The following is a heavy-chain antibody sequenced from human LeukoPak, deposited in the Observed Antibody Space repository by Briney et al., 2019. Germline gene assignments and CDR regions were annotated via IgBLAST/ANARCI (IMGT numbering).Heavy chain of an antibody. D-gene: IGHD6-19*01. V-gene: IGHV3-23*01. CDR2: ISGSGGST. J-gene: IGHJ4*02. CDR3: AKVPWLVELYFDY. Sequence: GGSLRLSCAASGFTFSSYAMSWVRQAPGKGLEWVSAISGSGGSTYYADSVKGRFTIARDNSKNTLYLQMNSLRAEDTAVYYCAKVPWLVELYFDYWGQGTLVTVSS. CDR1: GFTFSSYA.